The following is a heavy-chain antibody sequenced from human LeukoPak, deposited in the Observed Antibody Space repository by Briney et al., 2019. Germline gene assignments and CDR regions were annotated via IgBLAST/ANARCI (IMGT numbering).Heavy chain of an antibody. Sequence: SGPTLVDPTQTLTLTCTFSGFSLSTSGVGVGWIRQPPVKALEWLALIYWDDDKRYSPSLKSRLTITKDPSKNQVVLTMTNLDPVDTATYYCAHTRYNSNWFDYWGQGTLVTVSS. CDR1: GFSLSTSGVG. CDR2: IYWDDDK. CDR3: AHTRYNSNWFDY. D-gene: IGHD6-19*01. V-gene: IGHV2-5*02. J-gene: IGHJ5*01.